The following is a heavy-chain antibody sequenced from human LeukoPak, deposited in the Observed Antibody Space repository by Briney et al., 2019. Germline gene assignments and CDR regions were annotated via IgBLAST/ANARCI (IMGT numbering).Heavy chain of an antibody. Sequence: GVTLRLSCAASGFTVSSYGMTWVPLAPGKGLVYGSAFSAIDGSEQYAESVKGRFTISRDNSKNSLYLQMNSLRDEATAVYYCAKARIAAAGTGAFDVWGQGTMVTVSS. D-gene: IGHD6-13*01. V-gene: IGHV3-23*01. CDR1: GFTVSSYG. CDR2: FSAIDGSE. CDR3: AKARIAAAGTGAFDV. J-gene: IGHJ3*01.